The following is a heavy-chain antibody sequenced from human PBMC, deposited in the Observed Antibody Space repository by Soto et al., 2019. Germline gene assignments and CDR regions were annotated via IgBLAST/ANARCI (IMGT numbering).Heavy chain of an antibody. CDR3: ARTSRFDC. J-gene: IGHJ4*02. D-gene: IGHD6-6*01. V-gene: IGHV4-34*01. Sequence: QVQLQQWGAGLLKPSETLSLTCAVYCGSFSSYYWSWIRQPPGKGLEWIGEINHSGSTNYNPSLKSRVTMSVDTSKNQFSLKLSSVTAADTAVYYWARTSRFDCWGQGTLVTVSS. CDR1: CGSFSSYY. CDR2: INHSGST.